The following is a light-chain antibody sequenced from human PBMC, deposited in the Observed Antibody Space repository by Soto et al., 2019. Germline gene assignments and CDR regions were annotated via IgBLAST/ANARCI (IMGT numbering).Light chain of an antibody. CDR1: HTISSSY. Sequence: ENVLTQSPGTLSLSPGQRATLSCRASHTISSSYLAWYQQKPGQAPRLLIYAISDRATGVPDRFRGSGSGTDFTLTITRLEPEDFAVYFCQQYDSSPRTFGQGTKLDIK. V-gene: IGKV3-20*01. CDR3: QQYDSSPRT. CDR2: AIS. J-gene: IGKJ1*01.